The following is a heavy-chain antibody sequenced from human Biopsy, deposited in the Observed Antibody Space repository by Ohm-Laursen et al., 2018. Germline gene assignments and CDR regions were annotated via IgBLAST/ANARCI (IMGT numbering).Heavy chain of an antibody. CDR2: ISNSGNT. V-gene: IGHV4-59*08. CDR3: ARRGGGGRSFDY. Sequence: GTLSLTCTVSGDSVNSSYWSWIRQAPGKGLEWIGFISNSGNTNYNPSLKSRVTISADTSKNQFSLKLGSVTVADTAVFYCARRGGGGRSFDYWGQGSLVTVSS. D-gene: IGHD2-15*01. CDR1: GDSVNSSY. J-gene: IGHJ4*02.